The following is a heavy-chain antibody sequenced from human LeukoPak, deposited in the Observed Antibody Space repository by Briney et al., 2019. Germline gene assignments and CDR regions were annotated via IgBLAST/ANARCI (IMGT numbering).Heavy chain of an antibody. J-gene: IGHJ5*02. CDR1: GFTVSSNY. CDR3: AVVATIERGFDP. D-gene: IGHD5-12*01. V-gene: IGHV3-66*01. Sequence: GGSLRLSCAASGFTVSSNYMSWVRQAPGKGLEWVSVIYSGGSTYYADSVKGRFTISRDNSKDTLYLQMNSLRAEDTAVYYCAVVATIERGFDPWGQGTLVTVSS. CDR2: IYSGGST.